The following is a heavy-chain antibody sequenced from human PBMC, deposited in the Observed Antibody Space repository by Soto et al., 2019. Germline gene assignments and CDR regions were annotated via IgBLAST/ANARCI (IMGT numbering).Heavy chain of an antibody. V-gene: IGHV3-48*01. D-gene: IGHD6-13*01. CDR3: ARHPERIAQIGWFDP. CDR1: RCW. Sequence: RCWMNRIRKKQGKGLEWVSYISSSSSTIYYADSVKGRFTISRDNAKNSLYLQMNSLRAEDTAVYYCARHPERIAQIGWFDPWGQGTLVTVSS. J-gene: IGHJ5*02. CDR2: ISSSSSTI.